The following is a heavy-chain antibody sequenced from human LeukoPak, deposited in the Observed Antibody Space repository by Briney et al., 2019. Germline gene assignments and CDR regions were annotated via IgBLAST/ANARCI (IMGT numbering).Heavy chain of an antibody. CDR1: GGSISGYY. J-gene: IGHJ5*02. D-gene: IGHD3-3*01. Sequence: PSETLSLTCTVSGGSISGYYWSWIRQPPGKGLEWIGEINHSGSTNYNPSLKSRVTISVDTSKNQFSLKLSSVTAADTAVYYCASLRLVLEWFQFDPWGQGTLVTVSS. CDR2: INHSGST. CDR3: ASLRLVLEWFQFDP. V-gene: IGHV4-34*01.